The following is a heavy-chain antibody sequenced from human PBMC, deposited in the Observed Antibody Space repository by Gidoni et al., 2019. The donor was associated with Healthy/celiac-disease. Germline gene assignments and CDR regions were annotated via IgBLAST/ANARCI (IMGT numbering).Heavy chain of an antibody. Sequence: HVQLVQSGASVTKPGASLKVSCKPSGYTFPSYYMHWVRQAPGQGLEWMGIINTSGGSTSYAQKFKGRVNMNRDTSTSTVYMEMSSLRSEDTAVYYCASQLGREVTGYYYMDVWGKGTTVTVSS. CDR2: INTSGGST. D-gene: IGHD2-21*02. CDR3: ASQLGREVTGYYYMDV. CDR1: GYTFPSYY. V-gene: IGHV1-46*03. J-gene: IGHJ6*03.